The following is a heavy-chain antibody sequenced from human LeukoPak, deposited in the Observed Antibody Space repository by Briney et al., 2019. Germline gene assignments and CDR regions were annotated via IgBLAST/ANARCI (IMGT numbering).Heavy chain of an antibody. V-gene: IGHV1-69*13. CDR3: ARVGNDYYDSSGYYDY. CDR1: GGTFSSYA. D-gene: IGHD3-22*01. Sequence: SVTVSCKASGGTFSSYAISWVRQAPGQGLEWMGGIIPIFGTANYAQKFQGRVTITADESTSTAYMELSSLRSEDTAVYYCARVGNDYYDSSGYYDYWGQGTLVTVSS. CDR2: IIPIFGTA. J-gene: IGHJ4*02.